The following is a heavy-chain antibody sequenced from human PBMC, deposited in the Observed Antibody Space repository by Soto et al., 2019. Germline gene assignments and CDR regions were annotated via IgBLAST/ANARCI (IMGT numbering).Heavy chain of an antibody. CDR2: IYYSGST. V-gene: IGHV4-39*01. Sequence: SETLSLTCTVSGGSISSSSYYWGWLRQPPGKGLEGIGSIYYSGSTYYNPSIKRRVTISVDTSKNQFSRKLGSVTAAEAAVYYCTRHFVRRITMVVVVTTIDWFDPGGQGTLVTVPA. CDR1: GGSISSSSYY. CDR3: TRHFVRRITMVVVVTTIDWFDP. D-gene: IGHD3-22*01. J-gene: IGHJ5*02.